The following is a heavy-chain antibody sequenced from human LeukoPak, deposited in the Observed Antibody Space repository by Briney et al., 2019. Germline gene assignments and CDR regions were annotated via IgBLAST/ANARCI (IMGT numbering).Heavy chain of an antibody. CDR1: GSTFSRYA. D-gene: IGHD3-10*01. J-gene: IGHJ5*02. CDR3: ARDRTGYYGSGSYYMGWFDP. CDR2: ISYDGSNK. Sequence: PGRSLRLSCAASGSTFSRYAMHWVRQAPGKGLEWVAVISYDGSNKYYADSVKGRFTISRDNSKNTLYLQMNSLRAEDTAVHYCARDRTGYYGSGSYYMGWFDPWGQGTLVTVSS. V-gene: IGHV3-30-3*01.